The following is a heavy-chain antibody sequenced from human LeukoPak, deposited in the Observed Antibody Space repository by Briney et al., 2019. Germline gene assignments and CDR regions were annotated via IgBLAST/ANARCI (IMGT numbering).Heavy chain of an antibody. CDR2: INHSGST. D-gene: IGHD2-2*02. CDR3: ARRDCSSTSCYSTPTLYYFDY. V-gene: IGHV4-34*01. J-gene: IGHJ4*02. CDR1: GGSFSGYY. Sequence: SETLSLTCAVYGGSFSGYYWSWIRQPPGKGLEWIGEINHSGSTNYNPSLKSRVTISVDTSKNQFSLKLTSVTAADTAVYYCARRDCSSTSCYSTPTLYYFDYWGQGTLVTVSS.